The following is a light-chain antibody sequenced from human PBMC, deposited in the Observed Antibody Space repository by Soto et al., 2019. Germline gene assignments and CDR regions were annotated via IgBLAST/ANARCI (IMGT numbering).Light chain of an antibody. V-gene: IGLV2-14*01. CDR3: SSYTSSNTLA. CDR1: SSDVGGYDH. J-gene: IGLJ2*01. CDR2: DVS. Sequence: QSALTQPASVSGSPGQSITISCTGTSSDVGGYDHVSWYQQHPGRAPKLMIYDVSNRPSGVSNRFSGSKSGNTASLTISGLQAEDEADYYCSSYTSSNTLAFGGGTKLTVL.